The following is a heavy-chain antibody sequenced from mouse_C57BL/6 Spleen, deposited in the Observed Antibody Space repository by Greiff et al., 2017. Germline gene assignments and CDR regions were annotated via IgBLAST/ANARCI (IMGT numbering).Heavy chain of an antibody. CDR2: ISSGSSTI. D-gene: IGHD1-1*01. CDR3: ARGYYYGSSLAY. Sequence: EVQRVESGGGLVKPGGSLKLSCAASGFTFSDYGMHWVRQAPEKGLEWVAYISSGSSTIYYADTVKGRFTISRDNAKNTLFLQMTSLRSEDTAMYYCARGYYYGSSLAYWGQGTLVTVSA. J-gene: IGHJ3*01. CDR1: GFTFSDYG. V-gene: IGHV5-17*01.